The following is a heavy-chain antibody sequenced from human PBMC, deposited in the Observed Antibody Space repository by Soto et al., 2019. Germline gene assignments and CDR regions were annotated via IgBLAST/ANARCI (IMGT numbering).Heavy chain of an antibody. D-gene: IGHD1-26*01. CDR3: ARDQGLGATSYFDY. V-gene: IGHV4-4*02. J-gene: IGHJ4*02. CDR2: IYHSGST. Sequence: QVQLQESGPGLVKPSGTLSLTCAVSGGSISSSNWWSWVRQPPGKGLEWIGEIYHSGSTNYNPSLMSRVTISVDKSKNPLPLKLSSVAAADTAVYYCARDQGLGATSYFDYWGQGNLVTVAS. CDR1: GGSISSSNW.